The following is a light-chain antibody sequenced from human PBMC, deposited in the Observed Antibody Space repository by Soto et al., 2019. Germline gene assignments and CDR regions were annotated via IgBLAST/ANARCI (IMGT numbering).Light chain of an antibody. V-gene: IGKV1-5*01. Sequence: DIQMTQFPSTLSASVGDRVPITCRASQSIRSRLDWYQQQPGKDPKLLIYDASSLESGGPSRFSGSGSGTEFTLTISSLQPDDFATYYCQQYNSYWTFGQGTKVDIK. CDR1: QSIRSR. CDR2: DAS. J-gene: IGKJ1*01. CDR3: QQYNSYWT.